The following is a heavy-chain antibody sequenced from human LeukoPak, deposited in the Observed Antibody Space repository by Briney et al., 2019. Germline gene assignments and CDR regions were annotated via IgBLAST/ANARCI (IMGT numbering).Heavy chain of an antibody. D-gene: IGHD4-23*01. J-gene: IGHJ6*02. V-gene: IGHV3-30*18. Sequence: PGGSLRLSCAASGFTFSTYGMHWVRQAPGKGREWVAVISYDGSDKYYADSMKGRFTISKDNSKTTLYLQMNSLRAEDTAVYYCAKSSSGGNSPPFYYYGMDVWGQGTTVTVSS. CDR3: AKSSSGGNSPPFYYYGMDV. CDR2: ISYDGSDK. CDR1: GFTFSTYG.